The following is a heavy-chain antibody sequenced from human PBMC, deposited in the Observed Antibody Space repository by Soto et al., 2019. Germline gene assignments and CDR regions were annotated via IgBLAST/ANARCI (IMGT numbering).Heavy chain of an antibody. CDR3: ASTEEINWNDAPAPGYYGMDV. D-gene: IGHD1-1*01. CDR2: IIPIFGTA. J-gene: IGHJ6*02. CDR1: GGTFSSYA. V-gene: IGHV1-69*01. Sequence: QVQLVQSGAEVKKPGSSVKVSCKASGGTFSSYAISWVRQAPGQGLEWMGGIIPIFGTANYAQKFQGRVTITADESTSTAYMELSSLRSEDTAVYYCASTEEINWNDAPAPGYYGMDVWGQGTTVTVSS.